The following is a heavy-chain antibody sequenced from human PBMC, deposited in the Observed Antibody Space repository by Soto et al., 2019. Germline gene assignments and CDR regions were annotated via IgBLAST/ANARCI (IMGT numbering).Heavy chain of an antibody. V-gene: IGHV4-30-2*01. CDR2: IYHSGST. CDR1: GGSISSGGNS. CDR3: ARENNVLPGGYFDY. D-gene: IGHD3-10*01. Sequence: QLQMQESGSGLVKPSQSLSLTCAVSGGSISSGGNSWSWIRQPPGKGQEWIGYIYHSGSTYYNPSLKSRVTISVDRSNNQFSLKLSSVTAADTAVYYCARENNVLPGGYFDYWGQATLVTVSS. J-gene: IGHJ4*02.